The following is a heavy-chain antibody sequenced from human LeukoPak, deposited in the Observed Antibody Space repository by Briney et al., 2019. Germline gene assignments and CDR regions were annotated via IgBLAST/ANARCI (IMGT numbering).Heavy chain of an antibody. CDR3: ARGGIITSYAFEI. V-gene: IGHV3-48*04. J-gene: IGHJ3*02. CDR1: GFTFSSYS. CDR2: ISSGSATI. Sequence: GGSLRLSCAASGFTFSSYSMIWVRQAPGKGLEWVSYISSGSATIYYADSVKGRFTISRDNAKNSLYLQMDSLRAEDTAVYYCARGGIITSYAFEIWGQGAMVTVSS. D-gene: IGHD1-26*01.